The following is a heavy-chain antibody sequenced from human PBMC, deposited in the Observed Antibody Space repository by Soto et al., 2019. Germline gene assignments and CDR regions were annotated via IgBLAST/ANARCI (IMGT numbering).Heavy chain of an antibody. CDR3: AKDMKPGKYATNWFDP. V-gene: IGHV3-9*01. CDR1: VFTFDDYA. CDR2: ISWNSGSI. Sequence: EVQLVESGGGLVQPGRSLRLSCAASVFTFDDYAMHWVRQAPGKGLEWVSGISWNSGSIGYADSVKGRFTISRDNAKNSLYLQMNSLRAEDTALYYCAKDMKPGKYATNWFDPWGQGTLVTVSS. J-gene: IGHJ5*02. D-gene: IGHD2-2*01.